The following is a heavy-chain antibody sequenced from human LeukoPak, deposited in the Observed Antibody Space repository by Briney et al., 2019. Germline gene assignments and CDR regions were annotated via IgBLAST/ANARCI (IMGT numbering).Heavy chain of an antibody. V-gene: IGHV1-69*13. Sequence: SVKVSCKASGGTFSSYAISWVRQAPGQGLEWMGGIIPIFGTANYAQKFQGRVTITADESTSTAYMELSSLRSEDTAEYYCATMDIVVVPAAHTSVGDWGQGTLVTVSS. J-gene: IGHJ4*02. CDR3: ATMDIVVVPAAHTSVGD. D-gene: IGHD2-2*03. CDR1: GGTFSSYA. CDR2: IIPIFGTA.